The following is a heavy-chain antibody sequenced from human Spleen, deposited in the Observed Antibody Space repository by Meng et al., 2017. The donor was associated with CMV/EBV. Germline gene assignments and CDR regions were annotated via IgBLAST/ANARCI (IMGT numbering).Heavy chain of an antibody. V-gene: IGHV3-23*01. D-gene: IGHD5-12*01. J-gene: IGHJ4*02. CDR3: AKDPDSGYDWAYYFDY. CDR1: GFTFSSYA. Sequence: GFTFSSYAMSWVRQAPGKGLEWVSAISGSGGSTYYADSVKGRFTISRDNSKNTLYLQMNSLRAEDTAVYYCAKDPDSGYDWAYYFDYWGQGTLVTVSS. CDR2: ISGSGGST.